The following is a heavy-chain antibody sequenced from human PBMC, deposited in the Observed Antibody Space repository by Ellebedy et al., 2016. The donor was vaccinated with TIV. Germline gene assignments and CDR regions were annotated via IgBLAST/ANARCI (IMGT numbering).Heavy chain of an antibody. CDR3: ARESSVDTAMVN. J-gene: IGHJ4*02. CDR2: ISAYNGNT. Sequence: AASVKVSCKASGYTFTSYGISWVRQAPGQGLEWMGWISAYNGNTNYAQKLQGRVTMTTYTSTSTAYMELRSLRSDDTAVYYCARESSVDTAMVNWGQGTLVTVSS. D-gene: IGHD5-18*01. V-gene: IGHV1-18*01. CDR1: GYTFTSYG.